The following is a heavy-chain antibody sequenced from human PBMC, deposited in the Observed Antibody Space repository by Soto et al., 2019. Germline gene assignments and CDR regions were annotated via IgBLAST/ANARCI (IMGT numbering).Heavy chain of an antibody. J-gene: IGHJ4*02. V-gene: IGHV3-23*01. Sequence: DVQLLESGGGLVQPGESLKLSCTASGFTFSTSALSWVRQAPGEGLEWVSSISISGGETYYADSVKGRFTITRDNSKNTLYLQMNSLRAEDTAVYYCAKPPYDNSGYPVDHWGQGTLVTVSS. D-gene: IGHD3-22*01. CDR3: AKPPYDNSGYPVDH. CDR1: GFTFSTSA. CDR2: ISISGGET.